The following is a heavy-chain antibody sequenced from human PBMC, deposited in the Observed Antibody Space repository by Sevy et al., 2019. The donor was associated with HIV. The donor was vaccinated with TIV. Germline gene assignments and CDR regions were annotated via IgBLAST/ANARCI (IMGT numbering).Heavy chain of an antibody. V-gene: IGHV3-30-3*01. CDR3: ARAGGLSEWLLRGYYYYYGMDV. CDR1: GFTFSSYA. Sequence: GGSLRLSCAASGFTFSSYAMHWVRQAPGKGLEWVAVISYDGSNKYYADSVKGRFTISRDNSKNTLYLQMNSLRAEDTAVYYCARAGGLSEWLLRGYYYYYGMDVWGQGTTVTVSS. D-gene: IGHD3-3*01. CDR2: ISYDGSNK. J-gene: IGHJ6*02.